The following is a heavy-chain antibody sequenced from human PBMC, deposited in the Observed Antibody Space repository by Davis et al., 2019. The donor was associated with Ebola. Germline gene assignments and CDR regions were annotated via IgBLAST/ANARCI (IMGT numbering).Heavy chain of an antibody. CDR1: GFTFRNYW. D-gene: IGHD6-13*01. V-gene: IGHV3-7*03. CDR2: LNPEGIET. J-gene: IGHJ6*02. Sequence: GESLKISCVASGFTFRNYWMTWVRQASGKGLECVAILNPEGIETYYVDSVKGRFTISRDNAKNSLYLQMNSLRAEDTAVYYCAKDYGYSSSWYYYYYGMDVWGQGTTVTVSS. CDR3: AKDYGYSSSWYYYYYGMDV.